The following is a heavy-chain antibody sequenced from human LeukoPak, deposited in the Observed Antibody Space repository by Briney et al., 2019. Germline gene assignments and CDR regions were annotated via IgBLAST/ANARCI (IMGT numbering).Heavy chain of an antibody. CDR3: ASISDVWSGYYTAHFDY. D-gene: IGHD3-3*01. V-gene: IGHV1-2*02. CDR1: GYTFTDYD. J-gene: IGHJ4*02. Sequence: ASVKVSCKASGYTFTDYDMHWVRQAPGQGLEWMGWINPNSGDTNYAQKFKGRVTMTRDNSITTAYMELSRLKSDDTAVYYCASISDVWSGYYTAHFDYWGQGTLVTVSS. CDR2: INPNSGDT.